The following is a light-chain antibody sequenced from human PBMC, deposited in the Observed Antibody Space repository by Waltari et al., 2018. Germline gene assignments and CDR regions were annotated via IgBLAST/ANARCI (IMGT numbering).Light chain of an antibody. CDR2: EDN. CDR1: RGSLASNS. CDR3: QSYDSSARV. Sequence: NFMLTQPHSVSESPGKTVNISCTRSRGSLASNSVQWFQQRPGSAPTTVIYEDNQRPSGVPDRFSGSIDSSSNSASLTISGLKTEDEADYYCQSYDSSARVFGGGTKLTVL. J-gene: IGLJ2*01. V-gene: IGLV6-57*04.